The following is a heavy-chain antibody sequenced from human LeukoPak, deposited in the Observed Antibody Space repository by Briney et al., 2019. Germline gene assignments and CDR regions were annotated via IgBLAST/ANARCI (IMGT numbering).Heavy chain of an antibody. CDR3: AKDAERGFDYSNSLQK. V-gene: IGHV3-33*03. Sequence: GGSLRLSCAASKFTFIHYGMHWVRQAPGKGLEWVAVVFNDGSNQYYADSVKGRFTVSRDNSQNMLYLQMNSLRPEDTAVYYCAKDAERGFDYSNSLQKWGQGTLVTVSS. J-gene: IGHJ4*02. CDR2: VFNDGSNQ. D-gene: IGHD4-11*01. CDR1: KFTFIHYG.